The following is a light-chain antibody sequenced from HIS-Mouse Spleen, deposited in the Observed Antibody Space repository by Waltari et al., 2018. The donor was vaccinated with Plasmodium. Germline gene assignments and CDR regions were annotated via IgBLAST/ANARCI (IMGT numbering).Light chain of an antibody. V-gene: IGLV3-10*01. CDR2: EDS. J-gene: IGLJ3*02. CDR1: ALPKKY. CDR3: YSTDSSGNHRV. Sequence: LTQPPSVSVSPGQTARITCSGDALPKKYAYWYQQKSGQAPVLVIDEDSKRPSGIPERFSGSSSGTMATLTISGAQVEDEADYYCYSTDSSGNHRVFGGGTKLTVL.